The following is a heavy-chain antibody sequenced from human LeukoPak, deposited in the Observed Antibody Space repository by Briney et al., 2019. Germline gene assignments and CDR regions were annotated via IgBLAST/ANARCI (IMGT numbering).Heavy chain of an antibody. CDR2: IKQDGSEK. D-gene: IGHD6-19*01. J-gene: IGHJ4*02. V-gene: IGHV3-7*01. Sequence: GGSLRLSCAASGFTFSNAWMSWVRQAPGKGLEWVANIKQDGSEKYYVDSVKGRFTISRDNAKNSLYLQMNSLRAEDTAVYYCARAGSSGWPFDYWGQGTLVTVSS. CDR3: ARAGSSGWPFDY. CDR1: GFTFSNAW.